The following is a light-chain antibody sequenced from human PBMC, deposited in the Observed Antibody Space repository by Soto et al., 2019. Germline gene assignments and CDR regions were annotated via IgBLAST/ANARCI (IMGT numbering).Light chain of an antibody. J-gene: IGKJ5*01. Sequence: IVLTQSPATLSLSPGERATLSCRASQSVSSYLAWYQQKPGQAPRLLIYDASNRGPGIPARFSGSGSGADFSPLISSLEPEDVLVSYCQQYGSSPITFGQGTRLDIK. V-gene: IGKV3-11*01. CDR3: QQYGSSPIT. CDR2: DAS. CDR1: QSVSSY.